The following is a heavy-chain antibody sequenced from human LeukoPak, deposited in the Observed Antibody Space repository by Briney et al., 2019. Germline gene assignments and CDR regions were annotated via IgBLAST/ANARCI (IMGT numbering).Heavy chain of an antibody. J-gene: IGHJ4*02. D-gene: IGHD4-17*01. V-gene: IGHV1-69*06. CDR1: GGTFSSYA. CDR3: ARAVQVTTGGLFDY. Sequence: ASVKVSCKASGGTFSSYAISWVRQAPGQGLEWMGGIIPIFDTPNFAQKFQGRVTITADKSTSTAYMELSRLRSGDTAVYYCARAVQVTTGGLFDYWGQGTLVTVSS. CDR2: IIPIFDTP.